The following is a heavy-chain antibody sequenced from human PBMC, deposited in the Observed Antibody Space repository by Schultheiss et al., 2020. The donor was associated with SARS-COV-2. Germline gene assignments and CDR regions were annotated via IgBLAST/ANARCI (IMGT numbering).Heavy chain of an antibody. D-gene: IGHD2-2*01. CDR2: IYTSGST. J-gene: IGHJ6*02. Sequence: SETLSLTCTVSGGSISSYYWSWIRQPAGKGLEWIGRIYTSGSTTYNPSLKSRVSISVDTSKNQFSLKLSSVTAADTAVYYCAREDPGVVPAVTKYGMDVWGQGXXXTVSS. CDR1: GGSISSYY. V-gene: IGHV4-4*07. CDR3: AREDPGVVPAVTKYGMDV.